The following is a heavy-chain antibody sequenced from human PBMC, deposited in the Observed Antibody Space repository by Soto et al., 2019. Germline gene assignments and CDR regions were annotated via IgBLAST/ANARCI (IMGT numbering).Heavy chain of an antibody. CDR1: GFTFSDYY. CDR2: ISSSGSTI. Sequence: GGSLRLSCAASGFTFSDYYMSWIRQAPGKGLEWVSYISSSGSTIYYADSVKGRFTISRDKAKNSLYLQMNSLRAEETAVYYCARGLVLRYCEWPEGAFDIWGQGTMVTVSS. CDR3: ARGLVLRYCEWPEGAFDI. V-gene: IGHV3-11*01. D-gene: IGHD3-9*01. J-gene: IGHJ3*02.